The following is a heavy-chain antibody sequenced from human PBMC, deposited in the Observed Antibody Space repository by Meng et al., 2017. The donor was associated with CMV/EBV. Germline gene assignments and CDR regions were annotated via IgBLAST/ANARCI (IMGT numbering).Heavy chain of an antibody. CDR3: ARERFTMVRGVIKTHDAFDI. V-gene: IGHV1-2*02. CDR1: GYTFTGYY. Sequence: ASVKVSCKASGYTFTGYYMHWVRQAPGQGLEWMGWINPNSGGTNYAQKFQGRVTMTRDTSISTAYMELSRLRSDDTAVYYCARERFTMVRGVIKTHDAFDIWGQGTMVTVSS. D-gene: IGHD3-10*01. CDR2: INPNSGGT. J-gene: IGHJ3*02.